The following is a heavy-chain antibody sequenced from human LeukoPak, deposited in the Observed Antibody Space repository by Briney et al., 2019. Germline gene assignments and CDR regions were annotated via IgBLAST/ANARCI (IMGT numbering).Heavy chain of an antibody. Sequence: SETLSLTCAVYGGSFSGYYWSWIRQPPGKGLEWIGEINHSGTTNYNPSLRSRVTISIDTSKNQFSLNLSSVTAADTAVHYCAEAGYYDSSGHYYFDYWGQGTLVTVSS. CDR1: GGSFSGYY. D-gene: IGHD3-22*01. CDR3: AEAGYYDSSGHYYFDY. CDR2: INHSGTT. J-gene: IGHJ4*02. V-gene: IGHV4-34*01.